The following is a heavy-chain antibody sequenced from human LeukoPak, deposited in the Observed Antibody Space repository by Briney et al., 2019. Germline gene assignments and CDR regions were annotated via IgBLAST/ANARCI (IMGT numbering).Heavy chain of an antibody. V-gene: IGHV4-59*08. CDR3: ARHHSSGANWFDP. Sequence: SETLSLTCTVSGGSISSYYWRWIRQPPGKGLEWMGYIYYSGSTNYNPSLKSGVSISVDRSKNQISLKLNSVTAADSAVYYCARHHSSGANWFDPWGQGTLVTVSS. CDR2: IYYSGST. J-gene: IGHJ5*02. CDR1: GGSISSYY. D-gene: IGHD3-22*01.